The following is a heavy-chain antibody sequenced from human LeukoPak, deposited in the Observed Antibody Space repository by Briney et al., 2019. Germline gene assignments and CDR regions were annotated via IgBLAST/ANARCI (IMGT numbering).Heavy chain of an antibody. CDR1: GFSFKNVW. Sequence: GGSLRLSCAASGFSFKNVWMSWVRQAPGKGLGWVGRIKSKTRGGTTDYAAAVKGRFTISRDDSKSTLYLQMNSLKTEDTALYYCTTWNYDILTGYSIWGQGTLVTVSS. CDR3: TTWNYDILTGYSI. J-gene: IGHJ4*02. D-gene: IGHD3-9*01. V-gene: IGHV3-15*01. CDR2: IKSKTRGGTT.